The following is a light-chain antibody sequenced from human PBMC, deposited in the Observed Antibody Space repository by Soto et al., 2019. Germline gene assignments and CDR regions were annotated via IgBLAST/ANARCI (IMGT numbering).Light chain of an antibody. J-gene: IGKJ1*01. V-gene: IGKV3-11*01. CDR2: DAS. CDR3: QQRSNWPRT. Sequence: EIVMTQSPATLSVSPGERATLSCRASQSVSSNLAWYQQKPSQAPRLLIYDASNRATGIPARFSGRGSGTDFTLTISSLEPEDFAVYYCQQRSNWPRTFGQGTKVDIK. CDR1: QSVSSN.